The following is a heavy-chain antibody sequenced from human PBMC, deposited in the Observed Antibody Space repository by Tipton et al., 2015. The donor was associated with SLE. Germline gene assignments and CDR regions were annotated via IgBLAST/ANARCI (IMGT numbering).Heavy chain of an antibody. V-gene: IGHV4-39*07. J-gene: IGHJ4*02. CDR1: GGSISSSSYY. Sequence: TLSLTCTVSGGSISSSSYYWGWIRQPPGKGLEWIGSIYYSGSTNYNPSLKSRVTISVDTSKNQFSLKLSSVTAADTAVYYCARGKSHSSSWPYFDYWGQGTLVTVSS. CDR2: IYYSGST. D-gene: IGHD6-13*01. CDR3: ARGKSHSSSWPYFDY.